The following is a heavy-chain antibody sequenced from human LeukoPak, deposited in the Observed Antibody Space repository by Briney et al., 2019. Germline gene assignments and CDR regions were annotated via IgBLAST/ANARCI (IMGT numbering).Heavy chain of an antibody. CDR3: ARHPGKKYYHYYMDV. Sequence: PSETLSLTCTVSGDSMSLYYWSWIRQPPGKGLEWVGHIYSTGRTQYNPSLKSRLTMSVDTSKNQFSLRLTSVTAADTAVYYCARHPGKKYYHYYMDVWGKGTMVTVSS. V-gene: IGHV4-59*08. CDR1: GDSMSLYY. CDR2: IYSTGRT. J-gene: IGHJ6*03.